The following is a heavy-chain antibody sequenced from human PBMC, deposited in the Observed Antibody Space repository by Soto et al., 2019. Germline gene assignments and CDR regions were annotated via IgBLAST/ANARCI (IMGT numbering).Heavy chain of an antibody. D-gene: IGHD6-13*01. Sequence: QVQLVQSGAEVKKPGASVKVSCKASGYTFTSYGISWVRQAPGQGLEWMGWISAYNGNTNYAQKLQGRVTMTTDTSTSTGYMELRRLRSDDTAVYYCARDVPYSSSWYKWHYYYGMDVWGQGTTVTVSS. V-gene: IGHV1-18*01. CDR1: GYTFTSYG. CDR2: ISAYNGNT. J-gene: IGHJ6*02. CDR3: ARDVPYSSSWYKWHYYYGMDV.